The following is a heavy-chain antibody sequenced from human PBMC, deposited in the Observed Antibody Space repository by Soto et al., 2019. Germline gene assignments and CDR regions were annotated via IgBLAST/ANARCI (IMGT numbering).Heavy chain of an antibody. D-gene: IGHD3-9*01. Sequence: SVTHCVTSSVADGYIISDGCYWGWIRQPPGKGLEWIGSIYYRGNAYYNPSLQTRATISLDKSKSQFSLKLNSVTAADSAVYFCARLEGLATISYYFDFWGPGALVTVSS. CDR1: DGYIISDGCY. J-gene: IGHJ4*02. V-gene: IGHV4-39*01. CDR2: IYYRGNA. CDR3: ARLEGLATISYYFDF.